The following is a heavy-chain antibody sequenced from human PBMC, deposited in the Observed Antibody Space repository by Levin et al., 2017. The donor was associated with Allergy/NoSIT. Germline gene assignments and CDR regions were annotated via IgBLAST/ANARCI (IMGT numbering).Heavy chain of an antibody. J-gene: IGHJ4*02. V-gene: IGHV3-74*01. CDR1: GFTFSNYW. CDR3: ARALIVGATSGGDY. D-gene: IGHD1-26*01. Sequence: GGSLRLSCAASGFTFSNYWMHWVRQTPGKGLVWVSRTNTDGSTTNYADSVTGRFTISRDNAKNTLYLQMNILRAEDTAVYYCARALIVGATSGGDYWGQGTLVNVSS. CDR2: TNTDGSTT.